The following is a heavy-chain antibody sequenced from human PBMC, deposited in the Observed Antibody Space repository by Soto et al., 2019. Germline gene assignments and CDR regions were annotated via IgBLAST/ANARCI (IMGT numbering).Heavy chain of an antibody. Sequence: GGSLRLSCAASGFTFSNYAMTWVRQAPGKGPVWVSRINSDGSSTYYADSVKGRFTISRDNAKNTLYLQMNSLRAEDTAVYYCAKVQGGVTIFGVVITPPAGMDVWGQGTTVTVSS. V-gene: IGHV3-74*01. D-gene: IGHD3-3*01. CDR2: INSDGSST. CDR3: AKVQGGVTIFGVVITPPAGMDV. CDR1: GFTFSNYA. J-gene: IGHJ6*02.